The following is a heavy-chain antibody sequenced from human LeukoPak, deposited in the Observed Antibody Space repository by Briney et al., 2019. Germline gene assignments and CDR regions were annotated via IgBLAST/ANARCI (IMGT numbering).Heavy chain of an antibody. V-gene: IGHV1-2*02. J-gene: IGHJ4*02. CDR3: AREKGRIVVVPAAIKVFGY. D-gene: IGHD2-2*01. CDR2: INPNSGGT. Sequence: ASVKVSCKASGYTFTGYYMHWVRRAPGQGLEWMGWINPNSGGTNYAQKFQGRVTMTRDTSISTAYVELSRLRSDDTAVYYCAREKGRIVVVPAAIKVFGYWGQGTLVTVSS. CDR1: GYTFTGYY.